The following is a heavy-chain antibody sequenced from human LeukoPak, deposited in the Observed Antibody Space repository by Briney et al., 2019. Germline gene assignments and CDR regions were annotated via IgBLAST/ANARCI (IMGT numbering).Heavy chain of an antibody. CDR3: ARRYCTNGLCYGWFDP. D-gene: IGHD2-8*01. CDR2: IYPDDSDT. CDR1: GYSFTSHW. V-gene: IGHV5-51*01. Sequence: GESLKISCKTSGYSFTSHWIGWVRQMPGKGLEWMGIIYPDDSDTRYSPSFQGQVTIPADKSISTAYLQWSSLKASDTAMYYCARRYCTNGLCYGWFDPWGQGTLVTVSS. J-gene: IGHJ5*02.